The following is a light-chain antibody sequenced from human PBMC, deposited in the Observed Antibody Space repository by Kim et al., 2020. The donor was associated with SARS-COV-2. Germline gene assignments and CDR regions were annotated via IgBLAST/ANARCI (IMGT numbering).Light chain of an antibody. CDR2: GAS. CDR1: QNIGNA. J-gene: IGKJ2*01. Sequence: SVSPAERVTLSCKSSQNIGNALAWSQQKPGQPPRNLIYGASTRASGVPARFSGSGTGTEFTLTISNLQSEDVAVYFCQQYKDWPYTFGQGTKLEI. V-gene: IGKV3-15*01. CDR3: QQYKDWPYT.